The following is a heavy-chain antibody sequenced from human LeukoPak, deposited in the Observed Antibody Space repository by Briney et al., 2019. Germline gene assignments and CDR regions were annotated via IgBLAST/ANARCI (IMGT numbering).Heavy chain of an antibody. Sequence: PSETLSLTCTVSGGSISSSSYYWGWIRQPPGKGLEWIGSIYYSGSTYYNPSLKSRVTISVDTSKNQFSLKLSSVTAADMAVYYCAREEGEGIAAAGTLYYFDYWGQGTLVTVSS. D-gene: IGHD6-13*01. CDR2: IYYSGST. CDR1: GGSISSSSYY. CDR3: AREEGEGIAAAGTLYYFDY. J-gene: IGHJ4*02. V-gene: IGHV4-39*07.